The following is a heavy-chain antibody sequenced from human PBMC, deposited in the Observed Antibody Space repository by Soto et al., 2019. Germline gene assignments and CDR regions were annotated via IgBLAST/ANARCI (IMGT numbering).Heavy chain of an antibody. J-gene: IGHJ5*02. Sequence: ASVKVSCKASGYTFTSYGISWVRQAPGQGLEWMGWISAYNGNTNYAQKLQGRVTMTTDTSTSTAYMELRSLRSDDTAVYYCARDLDVVVVQAAKVTFDPRGQRSLVTVSS. CDR3: ARDLDVVVVQAAKVTFDP. D-gene: IGHD2-2*01. CDR1: GYTFTSYG. CDR2: ISAYNGNT. V-gene: IGHV1-18*01.